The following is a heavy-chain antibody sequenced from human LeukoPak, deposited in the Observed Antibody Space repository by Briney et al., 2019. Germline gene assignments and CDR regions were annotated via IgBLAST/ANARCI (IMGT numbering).Heavy chain of an antibody. D-gene: IGHD2-15*01. CDR1: GGSLSSHY. J-gene: IGHJ6*03. Sequence: SETLSLTCTVSGGSLSSHYWTWVRQSPGKGLEWIGDISNSGSTNYNPSLKSRVTISIDTSKNQFSLKLSSVTAADTVVYYCGRDALVGYFSYYYMDVWGKGTTVTVSS. CDR3: GRDALVGYFSYYYMDV. V-gene: IGHV4-59*11. CDR2: ISNSGST.